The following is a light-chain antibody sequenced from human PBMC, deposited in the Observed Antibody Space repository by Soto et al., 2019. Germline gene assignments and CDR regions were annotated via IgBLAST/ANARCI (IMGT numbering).Light chain of an antibody. CDR2: DVT. Sequence: QSVLTQPASVSGSPGQSITISCTGTSSDVGGYNSVSWYRQDPGKAPKLMIYDVTNRPSGVSNRFSGSKSGNTASLTISGLQAEDEADYYCSSFTSSITYVFGTGTKLTVL. CDR1: SSDVGGYNS. CDR3: SSFTSSITYV. J-gene: IGLJ1*01. V-gene: IGLV2-14*01.